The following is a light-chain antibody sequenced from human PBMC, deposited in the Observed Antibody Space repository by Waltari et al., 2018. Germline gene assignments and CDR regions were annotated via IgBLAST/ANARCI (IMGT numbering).Light chain of an antibody. CDR3: TSYAGSNILV. CDR2: EVS. V-gene: IGLV2-8*01. Sequence: QSALTQPPFASGSPGQSVTISCTGTSRDVGGHNFVSWYQQHPGKVPKLMIHEVSKRPSGVPDRFSGSKSGDTASLTVSGLQAEDEADYYCTSYAGSNILVFGGGTKLTVL. CDR1: SRDVGGHNF. J-gene: IGLJ2*01.